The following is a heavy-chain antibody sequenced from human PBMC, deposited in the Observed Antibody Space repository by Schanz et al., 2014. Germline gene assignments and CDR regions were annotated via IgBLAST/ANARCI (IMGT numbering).Heavy chain of an antibody. CDR3: ARWFLIRGVILDS. CDR1: GFTFSTYA. V-gene: IGHV3-23*01. CDR2: INTGGDST. J-gene: IGHJ4*02. D-gene: IGHD3-10*01. Sequence: EVHLLESGGGWVQPGGSLRLSCAASGFTFSTYAMAWVRQAPGKGLEWVSSINTGGDSTYYADSVKGRFTISRDNSRDTVYLQMNSLRADDTAMYYCARWFLIRGVILDSWGQGTLVTVSS.